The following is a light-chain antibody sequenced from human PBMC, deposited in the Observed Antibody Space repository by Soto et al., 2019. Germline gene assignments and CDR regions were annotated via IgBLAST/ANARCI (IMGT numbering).Light chain of an antibody. CDR1: SSDVGGYNY. Sequence: QSALTQPPSASGSPGQSVTISCTGTSSDVGGYNYVSWYQQHPGKAPKLMIYEVSKRPSGVPDRFSGSKSGNTASLTVSGLQAEDEADYYCSSYAGSNNPLVLGTGTKLTVL. J-gene: IGLJ1*01. CDR3: SSYAGSNNPLV. V-gene: IGLV2-8*01. CDR2: EVS.